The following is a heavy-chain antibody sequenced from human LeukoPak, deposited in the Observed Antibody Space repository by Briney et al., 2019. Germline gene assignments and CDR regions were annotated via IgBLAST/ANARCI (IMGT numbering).Heavy chain of an antibody. CDR2: IYYSGNT. CDR3: ARGAVAGLDY. J-gene: IGHJ4*02. D-gene: IGHD6-19*01. CDR1: GDSISSGDYY. Sequence: PSQTLSLTCTVSGDSISSGDYYWSWIRQPPGKGLEWIGYIYYSGNTYYNPSLQSRVTISVDTSKNQFSLNLSSVTAADTAVYYCARGAVAGLDYWGQGTLVTVSS. V-gene: IGHV4-30-4*08.